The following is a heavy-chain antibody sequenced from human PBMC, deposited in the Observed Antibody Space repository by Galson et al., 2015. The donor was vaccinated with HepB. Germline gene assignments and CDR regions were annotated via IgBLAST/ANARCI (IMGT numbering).Heavy chain of an antibody. CDR2: ISGNSGRT. J-gene: IGHJ4*02. Sequence: SVKVSCKASDYTFSTYGINWVRQAPGQGLEWMGWISGNSGRTIYTQKFQGRVTMTTDTSTSTAYMELRSLRSDDSAVYYCAANSERSGYFGPHFDYWGQGTLVTVSS. CDR3: AANSERSGYFGPHFDY. D-gene: IGHD3-22*01. V-gene: IGHV1-18*04. CDR1: DYTFSTYG.